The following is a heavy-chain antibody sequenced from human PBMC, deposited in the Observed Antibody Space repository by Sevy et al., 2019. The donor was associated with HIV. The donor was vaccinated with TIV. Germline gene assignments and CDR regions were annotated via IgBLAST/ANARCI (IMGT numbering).Heavy chain of an antibody. J-gene: IGHJ6*02. V-gene: IGHV3-30*02. D-gene: IGHD4-17*01. CDR1: GFTFKSYG. Sequence: GGSLRLSCAASGFTFKSYGMHWVRQAPGKGLEWVTFIRNDGSTKYYADSVRGRFTASRDNSKNTLYLHMNSLRPEDTAVYYCVKGPHPAVTTPYALDVWGQGTTVTVSS. CDR2: IRNDGSTK. CDR3: VKGPHPAVTTPYALDV.